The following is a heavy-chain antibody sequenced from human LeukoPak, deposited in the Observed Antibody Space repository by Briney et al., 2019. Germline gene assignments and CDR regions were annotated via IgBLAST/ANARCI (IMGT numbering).Heavy chain of an antibody. CDR1: GFTFSSYA. J-gene: IGHJ4*02. Sequence: TGGSLRLSCAASGFTFSSYAMTWVRQAPGKGLEWVAHIKDDGSDKYYVDSVTGRFTISRDNTKNSLFLQMTSLTAEDTAVYYCATWDNAWEFAYWGQGTLVSVSS. V-gene: IGHV3-7*05. CDR3: ATWDNAWEFAY. D-gene: IGHD1-26*01. CDR2: IKDDGSDK.